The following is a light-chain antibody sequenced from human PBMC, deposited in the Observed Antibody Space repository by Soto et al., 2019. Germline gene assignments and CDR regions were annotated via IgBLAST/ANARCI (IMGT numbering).Light chain of an antibody. V-gene: IGKV1-33*01. CDR2: DAS. CDR1: QDINNY. CDR3: QQYGDLPT. Sequence: DIQMTQSPSSLSASVGDRVTITCQASQDINNYLNWYRQKPGKAPKLLIYDASNLETGVPSRFSGSGSVTDFTFTISSLQPEDIATYYCQQYGDLPTFGGGTKVEIK. J-gene: IGKJ4*01.